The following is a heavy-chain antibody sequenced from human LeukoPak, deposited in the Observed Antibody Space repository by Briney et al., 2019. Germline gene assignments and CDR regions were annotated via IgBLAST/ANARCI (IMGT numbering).Heavy chain of an antibody. CDR1: GFTFSSYD. CDR3: AKSPHGSWWYYFDY. Sequence: GGSLRLSCAASGFTFSSYDMHWVRQAPGKGLEWVSAISGSGGSTYYADSVKGRFTISRDNSKNTLYLQMNSLRAEDTAVYYCAKSPHGSWWYYFDYWGQGTLVTVSS. V-gene: IGHV3-23*01. CDR2: ISGSGGST. D-gene: IGHD6-13*01. J-gene: IGHJ4*02.